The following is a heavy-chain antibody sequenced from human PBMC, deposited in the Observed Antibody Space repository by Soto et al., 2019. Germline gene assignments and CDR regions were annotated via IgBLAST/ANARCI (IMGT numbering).Heavy chain of an antibody. CDR3: AKRSSRAHYYGLDV. D-gene: IGHD2-2*01. J-gene: IGHJ6*02. CDR1: GFTFNSCG. Sequence: EVQLLESGGGLVRPGGSLRLSCAASGFTFNSCGMNWVRQAPGKGLEWVAGVSAGGGDTSYADSVKGRFTISRDNSKDTLYLQMNSLRAEDTAVYYCAKRSSRAHYYGLDVWGQGTTVTV. V-gene: IGHV3-23*01. CDR2: VSAGGGDT.